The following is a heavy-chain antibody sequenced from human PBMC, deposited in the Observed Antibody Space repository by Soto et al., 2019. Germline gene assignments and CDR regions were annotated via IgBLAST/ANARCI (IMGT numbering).Heavy chain of an antibody. J-gene: IGHJ5*02. CDR3: ARSIVAAGNRWFDP. V-gene: IGHV4-30-2*01. CDR2: IYHSGIT. Sequence: PSETLSLTCAVSGGSISSGGYSWSWIRQPPGKGLEWIGYIYHSGITYYNPSLKSRVTISVDRSKNQFSLKLSSVTAADTAVYYCARSIVAAGNRWFDPWGQGTLVTVSS. D-gene: IGHD6-13*01. CDR1: GGSISSGGYS.